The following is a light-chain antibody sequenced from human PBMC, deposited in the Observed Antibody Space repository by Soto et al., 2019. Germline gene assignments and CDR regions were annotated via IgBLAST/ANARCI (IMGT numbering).Light chain of an antibody. CDR2: SAS. J-gene: IGKJ4*01. CDR1: QDINNF. CDR3: LRYERFPDT. V-gene: IGKV1-16*01. Sequence: DIQMTQSPSSLSASVGGRVTITCRASQDINNFLVWFQQKPGKAPKPLIYSASSLQDGVPSRFSGSGSGTHFTLTISSLQPEDFATYFCLRYERFPDTFGGGTKVNIK.